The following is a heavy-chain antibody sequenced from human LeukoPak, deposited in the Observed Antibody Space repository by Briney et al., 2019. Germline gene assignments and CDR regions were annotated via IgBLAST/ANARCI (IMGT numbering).Heavy chain of an antibody. CDR1: GFTFSSYA. CDR3: AELGITMIGGV. J-gene: IGHJ6*04. V-gene: IGHV3-21*01. Sequence: KPGGSLRLSCAASGFTFSSYAMNWIRQAPGKGLEWVASVSSSGAYIYYADLMEGRFTISRDNAKNSLILQMNSLRAEDTAVYYCAELGITMIGGVWGKGTTVTISS. D-gene: IGHD3-10*02. CDR2: VSSSGAYI.